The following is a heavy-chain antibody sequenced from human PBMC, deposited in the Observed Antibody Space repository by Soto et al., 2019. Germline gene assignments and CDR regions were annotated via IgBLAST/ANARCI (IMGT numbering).Heavy chain of an antibody. Sequence: QVQLVESGGGVVQPGMSLRLSCAASGFTFENFGMHWVRQAPGKGLEWVAVIAYDGSSKYYADSVKGRFTISRDNSNNTLYLQMKSLRVEDTAVYYCAKSLDGVPVQEFDPRGQGTLVTVSS. J-gene: IGHJ5*02. CDR1: GFTFENFG. V-gene: IGHV3-30*18. CDR3: AKSLDGVPVQEFDP. CDR2: IAYDGSSK. D-gene: IGHD3-3*01.